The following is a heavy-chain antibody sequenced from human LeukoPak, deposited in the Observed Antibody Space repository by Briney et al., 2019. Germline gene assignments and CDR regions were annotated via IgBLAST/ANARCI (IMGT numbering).Heavy chain of an antibody. D-gene: IGHD6-13*01. Sequence: ASVKVSCKASGYTFTGYYMHWVRQAPGQGLEWMGRINPNSGGTNYAQKFQGRVTMTRDTSISTAYMELSRLRSDGTAVYYCARVTGYSGSWHGVNWFDPWGQGTLVTVSS. CDR2: INPNSGGT. CDR1: GYTFTGYY. J-gene: IGHJ5*02. CDR3: ARVTGYSGSWHGVNWFDP. V-gene: IGHV1-2*06.